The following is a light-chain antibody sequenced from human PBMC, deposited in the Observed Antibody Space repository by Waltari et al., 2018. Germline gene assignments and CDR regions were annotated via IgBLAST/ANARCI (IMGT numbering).Light chain of an antibody. V-gene: IGKV3-11*01. CDR3: QQRSNWP. J-gene: IGKJ1*01. CDR2: DAS. Sequence: EIVLTQSPATLSLSPGERATLSCRASQSVRSYLAWYQQKPGQAPRLLIYDASNRATGIPARFSGSGSGTDFTLTISSLEPEDFAVYYCQQRSNWPFGQGTKVEIK. CDR1: QSVRSY.